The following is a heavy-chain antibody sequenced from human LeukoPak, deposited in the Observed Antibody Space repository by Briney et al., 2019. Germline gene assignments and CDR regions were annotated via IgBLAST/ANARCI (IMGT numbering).Heavy chain of an antibody. D-gene: IGHD3/OR15-3a*01. CDR3: ARRTGYYDGFDY. V-gene: IGHV4-59*01. CDR2: IYYSGST. Sequence: PSETLSLTCTVSGGSISSYYWSWIRQPPGKGLEWIGYIYYSGSTNYNPSLKSRVTISVDTSKNQFSLKVSSVTAADTAVYYCARRTGYYDGFDYWGQETLVTVSS. J-gene: IGHJ4*02. CDR1: GGSISSYY.